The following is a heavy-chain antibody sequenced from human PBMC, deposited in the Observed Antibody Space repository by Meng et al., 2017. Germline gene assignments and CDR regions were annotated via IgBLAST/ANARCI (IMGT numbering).Heavy chain of an antibody. CDR1: GFTFSSYW. Sequence: GESLKISCAASGFTFSSYWMSWVRQAPGKGLEWVSAISGSGGSTYYADSVKGRFTISRDNSKNTLYLQMNSLRAEDTAVYYCAKDWAAGTARYFDYWGQGTLVTVSS. CDR2: ISGSGGST. V-gene: IGHV3-23*01. J-gene: IGHJ4*02. D-gene: IGHD6-13*01. CDR3: AKDWAAGTARYFDY.